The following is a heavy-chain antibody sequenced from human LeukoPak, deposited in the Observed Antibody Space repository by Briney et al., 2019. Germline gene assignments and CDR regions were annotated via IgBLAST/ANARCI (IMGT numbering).Heavy chain of an antibody. CDR1: GFAFSSYT. CDR3: AREGDSRSEIDY. V-gene: IGHV3-21*01. J-gene: IGHJ4*02. D-gene: IGHD6-13*01. Sequence: KPGGSLRLSCAASGFAFSSYTMNWVRQAPGKGLEWVSSISGNNIYMYYADSVKGRFTISRDNAKNSLYLQMNSLRGEDTAVYYCAREGDSRSEIDYWGQGTLVTVSS. CDR2: ISGNNIYM.